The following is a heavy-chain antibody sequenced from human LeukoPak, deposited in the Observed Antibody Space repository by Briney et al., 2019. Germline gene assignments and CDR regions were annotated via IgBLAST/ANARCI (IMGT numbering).Heavy chain of an antibody. J-gene: IGHJ2*01. V-gene: IGHV3-23*01. CDR2: ITDRGSST. CDR1: GFTFTTYA. CDR3: ARELITMIVDDRYFDL. Sequence: GGPLRLPCSASGFTFTTYALMYLPHAPGRGREWCSSITDRGSSTYYADSVKGRFTISRDNSKNTLYLQMNSLRAEDTAVYYCARELITMIVDDRYFDLWGRGTLVTVSS. D-gene: IGHD3-22*01.